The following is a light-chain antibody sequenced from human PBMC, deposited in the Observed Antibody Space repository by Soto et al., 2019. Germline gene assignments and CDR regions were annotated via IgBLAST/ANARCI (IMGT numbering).Light chain of an antibody. J-gene: IGKJ1*01. CDR1: QSISSW. V-gene: IGKV1-5*03. Sequence: DIQMTQSPSTLSASVGDRVTITCRASQSISSWVAWYQQKPGKAPNLLITKASTIESGVPSRFSGSGTGTELALTINSLQPDDFATYYCQQYKSFLGTFGQGTKVEIK. CDR2: KAS. CDR3: QQYKSFLGT.